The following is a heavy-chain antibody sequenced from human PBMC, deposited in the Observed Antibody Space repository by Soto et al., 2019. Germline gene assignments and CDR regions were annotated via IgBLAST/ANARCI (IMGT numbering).Heavy chain of an antibody. CDR2: IIPIFGTA. Sequence: GASVKVSCKASGGTFSSYAISWVRQAPGQGLEWMGGIIPIFGTANYAQKFQGRVTITADESTSTAYMELSSLRSEDTAVYYCAREGGSSSGHYYYYGMDVWGQGTKVTVSS. J-gene: IGHJ6*02. CDR3: AREGGSSSGHYYYYGMDV. D-gene: IGHD6-6*01. V-gene: IGHV1-69*13. CDR1: GGTFSSYA.